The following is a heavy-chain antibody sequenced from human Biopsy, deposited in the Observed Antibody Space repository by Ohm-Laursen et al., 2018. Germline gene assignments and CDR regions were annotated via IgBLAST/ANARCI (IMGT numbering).Heavy chain of an antibody. V-gene: IGHV4-38-2*01. CDR3: ARGQALKSFDY. CDR2: IYHRGST. Sequence: PPGTLSLTCVVSGYSISSGYYWGWIRQPPGKGLEWIGSIYHRGSTYYNPSLKSRVTISVDTSKNQFSLKMSSVTAADTAGYYCARGQALKSFDYWGQGTLVTVSS. CDR1: GYSISSGYY. J-gene: IGHJ4*02.